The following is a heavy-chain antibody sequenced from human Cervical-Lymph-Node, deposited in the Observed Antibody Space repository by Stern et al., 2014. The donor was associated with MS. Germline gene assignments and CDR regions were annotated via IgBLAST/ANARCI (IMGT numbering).Heavy chain of an antibody. V-gene: IGHV3-33*01. CDR2: TWHDGSNK. CDR3: ARTYSGSYYSYYYGMDV. Sequence: VQLAESGGGVVQPGRSLRLPCAASGFTFSSYGMHWVRQAPGKGLEWVAVTWHDGSNKYYAASVKGRFTISRDNSKNTLYLQMNSLRAEDTAVYYCARTYSGSYYSYYYGMDVWGQGTTVTVSS. CDR1: GFTFSSYG. J-gene: IGHJ6*02. D-gene: IGHD1-26*01.